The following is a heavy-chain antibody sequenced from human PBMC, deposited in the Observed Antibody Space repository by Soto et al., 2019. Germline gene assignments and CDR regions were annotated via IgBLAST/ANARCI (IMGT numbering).Heavy chain of an antibody. CDR2: MNPNSGNT. V-gene: IGHV1-8*01. CDR3: ARGMEYYYDSSGQGVDY. Sequence: ASVKVSCKASGYTFTSYDINWVRQATGQGLEWMGWMNPNSGNTGYAQKFQGRVTMTRNTSISTAYMELSSLRSEDTAVYYCARGMEYYYDSSGQGVDYWGQGTLVTVSS. CDR1: GYTFTSYD. D-gene: IGHD3-22*01. J-gene: IGHJ4*02.